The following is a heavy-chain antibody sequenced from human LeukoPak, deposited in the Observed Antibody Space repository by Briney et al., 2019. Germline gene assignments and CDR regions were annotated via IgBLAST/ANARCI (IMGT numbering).Heavy chain of an antibody. CDR3: ARLYYYYYYMDV. Sequence: GGSLRLSCAASGFTFSTYWMSWVRQAPGKGLEWVANIKQDGSKIYYVDSVKGRFTISRDNAKNSLYLQMNSLRAEDTAVYHCARLYYYYYYMDVWGKGTTVTVSS. J-gene: IGHJ6*03. CDR1: GFTFSTYW. V-gene: IGHV3-7*01. CDR2: IKQDGSKI.